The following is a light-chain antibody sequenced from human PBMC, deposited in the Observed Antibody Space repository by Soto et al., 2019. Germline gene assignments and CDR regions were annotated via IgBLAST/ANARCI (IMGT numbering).Light chain of an antibody. CDR2: GNN. J-gene: IGLJ3*02. Sequence: QSVLTQPPSGSGAPGQRVTISCSGTSSNIGAGYDVHWYHQLPGTAPKLIIFGNNNRPSGVPARFSASRSGTSASLAITGLQADDEADYYCQSFATNLRGSVFGGGTKLTVL. CDR1: SSNIGAGYD. V-gene: IGLV1-40*01. CDR3: QSFATNLRGSV.